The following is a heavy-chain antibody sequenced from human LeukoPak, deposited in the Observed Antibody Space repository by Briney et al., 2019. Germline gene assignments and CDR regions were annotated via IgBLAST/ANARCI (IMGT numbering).Heavy chain of an antibody. J-gene: IGHJ5*02. D-gene: IGHD3-10*01. Sequence: ASVKVSCKASGYTFNNYGLPWVRQAPGQRPEWMAWINAGGGNTKYSQKFQGRVTVTTDTPASTAYLELSSLRSEDTAVYYCARDSGSGMFDPWGQGTLVTVSS. CDR3: ARDSGSGMFDP. CDR1: GYTFNNYG. V-gene: IGHV1-3*01. CDR2: INAGGGNT.